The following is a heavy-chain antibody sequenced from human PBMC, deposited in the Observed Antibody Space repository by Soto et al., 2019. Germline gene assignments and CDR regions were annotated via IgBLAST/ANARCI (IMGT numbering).Heavy chain of an antibody. CDR3: SRDGGPYYYGSGSYIWYGMDV. CDR1: GFTFSSYG. J-gene: IGHJ6*04. V-gene: IGHV3-33*01. CDR2: IWYDGSNK. D-gene: IGHD3-10*01. Sequence: PGGSLRLSCAASGFTFSSYGMHWVRQAPGKGLEWVAVIWYDGSNKYYADSVKGRFTISRDNSKNTLYLQMNSLRAEGTAVYYCSRDGGPYYYGSGSYIWYGMDVWGKGTTVTVSS.